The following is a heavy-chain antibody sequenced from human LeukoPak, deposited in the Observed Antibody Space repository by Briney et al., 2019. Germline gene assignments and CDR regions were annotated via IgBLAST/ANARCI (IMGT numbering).Heavy chain of an antibody. CDR2: TYTSGST. D-gene: IGHD6-6*01. CDR1: GGSISSYY. CDR3: ARDPRYSSSSSGNWFDP. Sequence: SETLSLTCTVSGGSISSYYWSWIRQPAGKGLEWIGRTYTSGSTNYNPSLKSRVTMSVDTSKNQFSLKLSSVTAADTAVYYCARDPRYSSSSSGNWFDPWGQGTLVTVSS. J-gene: IGHJ5*02. V-gene: IGHV4-4*07.